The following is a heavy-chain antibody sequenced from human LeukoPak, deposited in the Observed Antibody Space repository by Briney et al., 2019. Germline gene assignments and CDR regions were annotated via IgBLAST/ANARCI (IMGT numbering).Heavy chain of an antibody. CDR2: IYSTGVT. Sequence: GGSLRLSCAASGFTVYNNCMIWIRQAPGRGLEWVSLIYSTGVTNYADSVKGRFTISRDNTGNALSLQMNSLRVEDTAVYYCAKLGQLVPENWGQGALVTVSS. V-gene: IGHV3-53*01. CDR3: AKLGQLVPEN. D-gene: IGHD6-6*01. CDR1: GFTVYNNC. J-gene: IGHJ4*02.